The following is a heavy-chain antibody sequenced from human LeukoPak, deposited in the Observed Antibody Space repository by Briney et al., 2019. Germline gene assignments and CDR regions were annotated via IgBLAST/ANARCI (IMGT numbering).Heavy chain of an antibody. V-gene: IGHV4-61*02. J-gene: IGHJ4*02. D-gene: IGHD3-22*01. CDR2: IYTSGST. Sequence: TSQTLSLTCTVSGGSISSGSYYWSWIRQPAGKGLEWIGRIYTSGSTNYNPSLKSRVTISVDTSKNKFSLKLSSVTAADTAVYYCARHFKIVVVITAFDYWGQGTLVTVSS. CDR3: ARHFKIVVVITAFDY. CDR1: GGSISSGSYY.